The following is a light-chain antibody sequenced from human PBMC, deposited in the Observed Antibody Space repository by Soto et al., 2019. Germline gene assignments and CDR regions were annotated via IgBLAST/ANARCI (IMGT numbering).Light chain of an antibody. Sequence: DIQMTQSPSTLSASVGDRVTITCRASQSISNWLAWYQQKPGKAPKLLIYDASSLESGVPSRFSGSGSGTEFTRTISSLQPDDFATYYCQQYNSYSTFGQGTKVEIK. CDR3: QQYNSYST. CDR2: DAS. J-gene: IGKJ1*01. CDR1: QSISNW. V-gene: IGKV1-5*01.